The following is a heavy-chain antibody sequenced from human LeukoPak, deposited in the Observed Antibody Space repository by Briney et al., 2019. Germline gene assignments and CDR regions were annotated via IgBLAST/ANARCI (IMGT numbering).Heavy chain of an antibody. CDR2: ITHDGSNK. V-gene: IGHV3-30-3*01. D-gene: IGHD2-21*01. CDR3: ARDLLDCGGPKCSDY. Sequence: GGSLRLSCAASGFTFITYAMHWVRQAPGKGLEWVSLITHDGSNKYYADSVKGRFTISRDNSKNTVHLQMSSLRTEDTAVYYCARDLLDCGGPKCSDYGGQGTLVTVSS. CDR1: GFTFITYA. J-gene: IGHJ4*02.